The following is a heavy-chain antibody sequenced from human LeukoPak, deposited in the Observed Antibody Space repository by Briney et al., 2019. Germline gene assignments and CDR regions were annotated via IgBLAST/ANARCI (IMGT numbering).Heavy chain of an antibody. Sequence: PGGSLRLSCAASGFTFDDYAMHWVRHAPGKGLEWVSGISWNSGSIGYADSVKGRFTISRDNAKNSLYLQMNSLRAEDTALYYCAKELGYGDSTYYYGMDVWGQGTTVTVSS. CDR3: AKELGYGDSTYYYGMDV. J-gene: IGHJ6*02. D-gene: IGHD4-17*01. CDR2: ISWNSGSI. CDR1: GFTFDDYA. V-gene: IGHV3-9*01.